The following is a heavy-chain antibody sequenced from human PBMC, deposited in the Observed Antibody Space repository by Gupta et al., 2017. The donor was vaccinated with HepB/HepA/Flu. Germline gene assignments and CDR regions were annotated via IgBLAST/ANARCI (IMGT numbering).Heavy chain of an antibody. Sequence: EVQLLDSGGGLVQPGGSLTLSCAASGFTFRSHAMSWVRRAPGKGLEWVSATSPSGGSTYYADFVQGRFTISRDNSKNMLDLQMNSLRAEDTAVYYCAKVLDSRGYSDAFDVWGQGSMVIVSS. CDR2: TSPSGGST. V-gene: IGHV3-23*01. CDR3: AKVLDSRGYSDAFDV. J-gene: IGHJ3*01. D-gene: IGHD3-22*01. CDR1: GFTFRSHA.